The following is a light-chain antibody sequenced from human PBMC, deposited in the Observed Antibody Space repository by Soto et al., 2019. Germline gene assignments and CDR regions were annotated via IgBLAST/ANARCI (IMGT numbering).Light chain of an antibody. J-gene: IGLJ3*02. V-gene: IGLV4-69*01. CDR2: VNSDGSH. CDR1: SGHSSYA. CDR3: QTWGTGIRV. Sequence: QTVVTQSPSASASLGASVKLTCTLSSGHSSYAIAWHQQQPEKGPRYLMNVNSDGSHSKGDGIPDRFSGSSSGAEPYLTISSLQSEDEADYYCQTWGTGIRVFGGGTKLTVL.